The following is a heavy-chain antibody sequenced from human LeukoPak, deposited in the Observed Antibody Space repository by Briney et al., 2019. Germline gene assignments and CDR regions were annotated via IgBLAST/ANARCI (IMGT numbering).Heavy chain of an antibody. D-gene: IGHD2-15*01. CDR2: IYERGTT. Sequence: SETLSLTCAVYGESLNSYYWSWVRQPPGEGLEWIGEIYERGTTEYNPSLKSRVTISMAPSKQQFSLSLSSVTAADTAVYYCARGAWATRLGSWGLGTPVIVSS. CDR3: ARGAWATRLGS. V-gene: IGHV4-34*01. CDR1: GESLNSYY. J-gene: IGHJ4*02.